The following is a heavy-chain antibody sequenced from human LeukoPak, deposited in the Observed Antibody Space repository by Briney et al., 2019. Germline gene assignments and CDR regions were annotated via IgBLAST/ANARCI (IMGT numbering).Heavy chain of an antibody. J-gene: IGHJ4*02. CDR3: ARAHSSSFDY. CDR1: GFTFSSYW. CDR2: IKEDASER. D-gene: IGHD6-13*01. V-gene: IGHV3-7*01. Sequence: GSLRLSCAASGFTFSSYWMSWVRQAPGKGLEWVANIKEDASERYYVDSVKGRFTISRDNAKTSLYLQMNSLRAEDTAVYYCARAHSSSFDYWGQGTLVTVSS.